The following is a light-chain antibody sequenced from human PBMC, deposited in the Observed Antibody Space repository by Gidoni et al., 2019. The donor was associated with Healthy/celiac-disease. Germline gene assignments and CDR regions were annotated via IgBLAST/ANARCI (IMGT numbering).Light chain of an antibody. Sequence: DIHITPSPSSLSASVGDRVTITCRASQSISSYLNWYQQKPGKAPKLLIYAASSLQSGVPSRFSGSGSGTDFTLTIRSMQHEDLATYYCQKSYSTRYTVGQGTKLEIK. J-gene: IGKJ2*01. V-gene: IGKV1-39*01. CDR3: QKSYSTRYT. CDR2: AAS. CDR1: QSISSY.